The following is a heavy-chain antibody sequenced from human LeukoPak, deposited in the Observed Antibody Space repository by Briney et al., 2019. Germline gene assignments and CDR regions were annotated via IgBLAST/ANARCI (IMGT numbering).Heavy chain of an antibody. CDR3: ARGYSYGFDY. CDR1: GFTFSSYA. CDR2: NNSGSNIL. Sequence: PGGSLRLSCTASGFTFSSYAMNWVRQAPGKGLEWVSYNNSGSNILYYADSVKGRFTISRDNAKNSLYLQMNSLRAEDTAVYYCARGYSYGFDYWGQGTQVTVSS. D-gene: IGHD5-18*01. V-gene: IGHV3-48*01. J-gene: IGHJ4*02.